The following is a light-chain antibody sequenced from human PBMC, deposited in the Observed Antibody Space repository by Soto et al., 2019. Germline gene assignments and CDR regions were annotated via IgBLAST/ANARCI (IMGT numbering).Light chain of an antibody. V-gene: IGKV3-20*01. CDR3: QQYGSSPPT. CDR1: QSVSSY. Sequence: EIVMTQSSATLSVSPGERATLSCSASQSVSSYLAWYQQKPGQAPRLLIYGASSRATGIPDRFSGSGSGTDFTLTISRLEPEDFAVYYCQQYGSSPPTFGQGTKVDIK. CDR2: GAS. J-gene: IGKJ1*01.